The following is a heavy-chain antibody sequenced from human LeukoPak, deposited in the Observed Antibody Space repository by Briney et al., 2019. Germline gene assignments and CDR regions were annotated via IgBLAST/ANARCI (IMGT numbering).Heavy chain of an antibody. V-gene: IGHV3-23*01. CDR3: TTRLRNHFDY. D-gene: IGHD5-12*01. Sequence: GSLRLSCATSGFTFSSFTINLVRQAPGKGLEWVSTISDGSRDTHYAGSVKGRFTISRDDSQNIVYLQMDSLRAEDTALYYCTTRLRNHFDYWGQGTQVAVSS. CDR1: GFTFSSFT. CDR2: ISDGSRDT. J-gene: IGHJ4*02.